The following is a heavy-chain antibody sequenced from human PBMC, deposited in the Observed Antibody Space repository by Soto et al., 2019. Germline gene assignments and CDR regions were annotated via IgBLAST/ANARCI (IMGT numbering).Heavy chain of an antibody. D-gene: IGHD3-22*01. Sequence: GASVKVSCKASGGTFSSYAISWVRQALGQGLEWMGGIIPIFGTANYAQKFQGRVTITADESTSTAYMELSSLRSEDTAVYYCARDTKYYDSSAENWFDPWGQGTLVTVSS. CDR1: GGTFSSYA. V-gene: IGHV1-69*13. CDR2: IIPIFGTA. CDR3: ARDTKYYDSSAENWFDP. J-gene: IGHJ5*02.